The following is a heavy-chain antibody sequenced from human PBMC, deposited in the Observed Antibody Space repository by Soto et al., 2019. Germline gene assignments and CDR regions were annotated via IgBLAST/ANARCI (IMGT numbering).Heavy chain of an antibody. V-gene: IGHV4-39*01. CDR3: ARRGSGSYSDY. J-gene: IGHJ4*02. CDR1: GASIRSSAY. CDR2: IYSIGNT. D-gene: IGHD3-10*01. Sequence: SETLSLTCTVSGASIRSSAYWGWIRQPPGKGLEWIGSIYSIGNTYYNPSLKSGVTISVDTSKNQFSLKLSSVTAADTAVYYCARRGSGSYSDYWGQGTLVTVSS.